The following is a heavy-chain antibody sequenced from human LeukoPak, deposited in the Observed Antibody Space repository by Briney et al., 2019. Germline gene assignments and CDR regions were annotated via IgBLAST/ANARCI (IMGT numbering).Heavy chain of an antibody. CDR3: ARDLRPPYYMDV. CDR2: IKQDGSET. Sequence: PGGSLRLSCAASGFTFSYYWMSWVRQAPGKGLEWVANIKQDGSETYYVDSVKGRFTISRDNAKNSLYLQMNSLRAEDTAVYYCARDLRPPYYMDVWGKGTTVTVSS. CDR1: GFTFSYYW. J-gene: IGHJ6*03. V-gene: IGHV3-7*01.